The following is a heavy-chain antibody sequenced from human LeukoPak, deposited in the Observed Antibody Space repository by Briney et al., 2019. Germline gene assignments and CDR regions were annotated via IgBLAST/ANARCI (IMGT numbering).Heavy chain of an antibody. J-gene: IGHJ4*02. CDR2: SRNKANSYTT. V-gene: IGHV3-72*01. CDR3: ARGNDYDWRSIDY. CDR1: GFTFSDHY. D-gene: IGHD4-17*01. Sequence: GGSLRLSCASSGFTFSDHYMDWVRQAPGKGLEWVGRSRNKANSYTTEYAASVRGRFTVSRDDSKNSLYLQMNSLKTEDTAVYYCARGNDYDWRSIDYWGQGVLVTVSS.